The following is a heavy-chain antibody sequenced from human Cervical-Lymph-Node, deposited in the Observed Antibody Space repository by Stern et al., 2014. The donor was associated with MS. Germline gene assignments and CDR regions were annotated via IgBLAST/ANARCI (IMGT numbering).Heavy chain of an antibody. V-gene: IGHV1-2*02. D-gene: IGHD3-16*01. CDR2: MNPETGVS. CDR1: VLSFSESY. J-gene: IGHJ6*02. Sequence: VQLVQSGPAVGKPGASVRLSCTASVLSFSESYIYWVRQAPGQGLQWMGWMNPETGVSELSPTFQGRIALTRDTSFRTVYVELASLTVVDTAVYYCARSLGASFNAMIIWGQGVTVTVSS. CDR3: ARSLGASFNAMII.